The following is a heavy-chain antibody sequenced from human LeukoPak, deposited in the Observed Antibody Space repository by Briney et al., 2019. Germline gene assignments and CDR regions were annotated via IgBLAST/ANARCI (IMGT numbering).Heavy chain of an antibody. Sequence: GGSLRLSCAASGFTFSSYWMHWVRQAPGKGLVWVSRINSDGSSTSYADSVKGRFTISRDNAKNSLYLQMNSLRAEDTAVYYCARDSKPRGVVSYYYYYYGMDVWGQGTTVTVSS. CDR2: INSDGSST. J-gene: IGHJ6*02. D-gene: IGHD3-10*01. CDR3: ARDSKPRGVVSYYYYYYGMDV. V-gene: IGHV3-74*01. CDR1: GFTFSSYW.